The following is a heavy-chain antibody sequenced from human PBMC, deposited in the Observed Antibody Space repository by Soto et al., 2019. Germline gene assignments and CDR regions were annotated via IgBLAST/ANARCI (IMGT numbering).Heavy chain of an antibody. V-gene: IGHV1-3*01. Sequence: GASVKVSCKASGYTLTSYAMHWVRQAPGQRLEWMGWINAGNGNTKYSQKFQGRVTITRDTSASTAYMELSSLRSEDTAVYYCARVEGYYDSSGYYQTRWFDPWGQGTLVTVSS. CDR1: GYTLTSYA. J-gene: IGHJ5*02. D-gene: IGHD3-22*01. CDR2: INAGNGNT. CDR3: ARVEGYYDSSGYYQTRWFDP.